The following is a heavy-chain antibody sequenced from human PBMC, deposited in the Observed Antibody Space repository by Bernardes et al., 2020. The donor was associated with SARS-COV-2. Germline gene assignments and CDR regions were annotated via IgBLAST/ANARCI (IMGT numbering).Heavy chain of an antibody. Sequence: SETLSLTCAVYVGSFRDWHWTWIRQSPGRGLEWIGEIDHSGWTLYNPSLKNRVTISVDTSKKQFSLKLTSVTAADTAVYYCARPDEGAIFTLWGQGTPVTVSS. J-gene: IGHJ4*02. CDR1: VGSFRDWH. CDR2: IDHSGWT. CDR3: ARPDEGAIFTL. V-gene: IGHV4-34*01. D-gene: IGHD3-3*02.